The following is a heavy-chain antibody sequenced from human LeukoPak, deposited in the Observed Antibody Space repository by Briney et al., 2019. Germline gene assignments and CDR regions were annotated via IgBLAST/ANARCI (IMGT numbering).Heavy chain of an antibody. D-gene: IGHD6-13*01. V-gene: IGHV1-2*02. CDR2: INPSGGST. J-gene: IGHJ4*02. Sequence: ASVKVSCKASGYTFSSYYMHWVRQAPGQGLEWMGMINPSGGSTFYAQKFQGRVTMTRDTSISTAYMELSRLRSDDTAVYYCARGMDSSSWYLDYWGQGTLVTVSS. CDR1: GYTFSSYY. CDR3: ARGMDSSSWYLDY.